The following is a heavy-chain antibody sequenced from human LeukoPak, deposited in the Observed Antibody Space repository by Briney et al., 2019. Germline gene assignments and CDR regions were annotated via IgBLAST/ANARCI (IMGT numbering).Heavy chain of an antibody. CDR3: AREVTGGLELFNWFDP. D-gene: IGHD1-7*01. CDR2: IDWSGEKT. Sequence: GGSLRLSCEASGFMFDDYGLSWVRQVPGTGLEWVSGIDWSGEKTYYSDSVKGRFTISRDNAQKSLYLQMNSLKVEDSALYYCAREVTGGLELFNWFDPWGQGTLVIVSS. J-gene: IGHJ5*02. CDR1: GFMFDDYG. V-gene: IGHV3-20*04.